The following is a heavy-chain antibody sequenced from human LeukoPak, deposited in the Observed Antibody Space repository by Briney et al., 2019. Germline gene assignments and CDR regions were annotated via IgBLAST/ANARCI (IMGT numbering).Heavy chain of an antibody. J-gene: IGHJ6*03. D-gene: IGHD4/OR15-4a*01. CDR1: NYSISIGYF. Sequence: SETLSLTCGVSNYSISIGYFWGWIRQPPGKGLEWIGSIYHSGITYYNPSLKSRVTISKDTSKNQFSLKLSSVTAADTAVYYCERVSRGVRTTYYYYYMDVWGKGSTVTVSS. CDR3: ERVSRGVRTTYYYYYMDV. V-gene: IGHV4-38-2*01. CDR2: IYHSGIT.